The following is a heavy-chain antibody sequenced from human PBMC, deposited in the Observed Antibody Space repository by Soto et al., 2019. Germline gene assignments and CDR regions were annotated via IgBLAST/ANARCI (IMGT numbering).Heavy chain of an antibody. CDR2: IHHGGST. D-gene: IGHD3-10*01. J-gene: IGHJ4*02. V-gene: IGHV4-34*01. CDR1: GGPFGGFY. Sequence: LSLTCAVNGGPFGGFYWTWIRQSSGKGLEWIGEIHHGGSTNYNPSLKSRVTMSLDTSKNQFSLKLTSVTAADTAVYYCARGYRISMVILTTNYFGSWGQGTPVTV. CDR3: ARGYRISMVILTTNYFGS.